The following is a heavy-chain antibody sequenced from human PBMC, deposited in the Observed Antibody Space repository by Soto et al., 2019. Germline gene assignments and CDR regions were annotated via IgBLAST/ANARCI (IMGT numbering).Heavy chain of an antibody. CDR3: ARTDSRPQDFDY. CDR1: GYTFTSYG. Sequence: QVQLVQSGAEVKKPGASVKVSCKASGYTFTSYGITWVRQAPGQGLEWMGWISAYNGNTNYAQKLQGRVTMTTYTSTSTAYMEVRCLRSDDTAVYYCARTDSRPQDFDYWGQGTLVTVSS. V-gene: IGHV1-18*01. D-gene: IGHD6-13*01. CDR2: ISAYNGNT. J-gene: IGHJ4*02.